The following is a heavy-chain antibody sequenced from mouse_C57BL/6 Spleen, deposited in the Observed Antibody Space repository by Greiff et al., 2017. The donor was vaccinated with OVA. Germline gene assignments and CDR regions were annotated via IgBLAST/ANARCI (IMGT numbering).Heavy chain of an antibody. V-gene: IGHV1-69*01. CDR1: GYTFTSYW. Sequence: QVQLQQSGAELVMPGASVKLSCKASGYTFTSYWMHWVKQRPGQGLEWIGEIDPSDSYTNYNQKFKGKSTLTVDKSSSTAYMQLSSLTSEDSAVYYCARRFYYSKSYWYFDVWGTGTTVTVSS. J-gene: IGHJ1*03. CDR3: ARRFYYSKSYWYFDV. CDR2: IDPSDSYT. D-gene: IGHD2-5*01.